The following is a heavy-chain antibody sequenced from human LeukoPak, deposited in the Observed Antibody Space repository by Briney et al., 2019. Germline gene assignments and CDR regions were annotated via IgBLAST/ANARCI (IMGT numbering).Heavy chain of an antibody. Sequence: GGSLRLSCAASGFPFRSYWMSWVRHDPGKRLEWVANIKQDGSETYYVDSVKGRFTISRDNARSSVYLQMNSLRAEDTAVYYCVRDYCSGVTCYTGYWGQGTLVTVSS. V-gene: IGHV3-7*05. CDR2: IKQDGSET. CDR3: VRDYCSGVTCYTGY. J-gene: IGHJ4*02. D-gene: IGHD2-15*01. CDR1: GFPFRSYW.